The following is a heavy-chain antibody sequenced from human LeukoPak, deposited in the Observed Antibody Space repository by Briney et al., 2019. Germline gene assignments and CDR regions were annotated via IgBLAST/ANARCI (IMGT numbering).Heavy chain of an antibody. CDR1: GFTSSSYA. CDR2: ISYDGSNK. V-gene: IGHV3-30-3*01. J-gene: IGHJ5*02. Sequence: GGSLRLSCAASGFTSSSYAMHWVRQAPGKGLEWVAVISYDGSNKYYADSVKGRFTISRDNSKNTLYLQMNSLRAEDTAVYYCARASRTYYDFWSGDLWGQGTLVTVSS. CDR3: ARASRTYYDFWSGDL. D-gene: IGHD3-3*01.